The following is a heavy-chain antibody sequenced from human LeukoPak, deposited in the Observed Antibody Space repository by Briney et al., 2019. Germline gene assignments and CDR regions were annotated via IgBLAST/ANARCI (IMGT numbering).Heavy chain of an antibody. J-gene: IGHJ4*02. V-gene: IGHV4-34*01. D-gene: IGHD4-23*01. CDR1: GGSFSGYY. Sequence: SETLSLTCAVYGGSFSGYYWSWIRQPPGKGLEWIGEINHSGSTNYNPSLKSRVTISVDTSKKQFSLKLSSVTAADTAVYYCARQNYGGNFDYWGQGTLVTVSS. CDR2: INHSGST. CDR3: ARQNYGGNFDY.